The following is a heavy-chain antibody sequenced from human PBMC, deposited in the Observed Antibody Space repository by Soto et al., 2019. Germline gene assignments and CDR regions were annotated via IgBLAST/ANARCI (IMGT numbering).Heavy chain of an antibody. Sequence: SVKVSCKASGGTFSSYAISWVRQAPGQGLEWMGGIIPIFGTANYAQKFQGRVTITADESTSTAYMELSSLRSEGTAVYYCAREGVRGMDVWGQGTTVTVSS. V-gene: IGHV1-69*13. CDR2: IIPIFGTA. D-gene: IGHD3-16*01. CDR1: GGTFSSYA. J-gene: IGHJ6*02. CDR3: AREGVRGMDV.